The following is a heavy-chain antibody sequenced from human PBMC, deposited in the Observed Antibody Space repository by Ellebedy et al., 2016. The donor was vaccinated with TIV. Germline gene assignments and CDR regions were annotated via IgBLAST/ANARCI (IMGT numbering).Heavy chain of an antibody. CDR2: IDPSDSYA. D-gene: IGHD3-10*01. CDR3: ATSLPRSSGSHDRSQRVDI. V-gene: IGHV5-10-1*01. J-gene: IGHJ6*02. CDR1: GYNFGSYW. Sequence: GGSLRLXXKASGYNFGSYWIIWVRQMPGKGLAWVGRIDPSDSYADYSPSFQGHVTISADKSISTAYLQWTSLKASDSAMYYCATSLPRSSGSHDRSQRVDIWGRGTTVTVSS.